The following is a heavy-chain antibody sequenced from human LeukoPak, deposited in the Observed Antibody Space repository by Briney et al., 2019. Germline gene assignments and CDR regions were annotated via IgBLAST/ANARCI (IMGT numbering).Heavy chain of an antibody. J-gene: IGHJ6*02. V-gene: IGHV4-59*12. CDR3: ARDHYGMDV. Sequence: PSETLSLTCTVSGGSISSYYWSWIRQPPGKGLEWIGYIYYSGSTNYNPSLKSRVTISVDRSKNQFSLKLSSVTAADTAVYYCARDHYGMDVWGQGTTVTVSS. CDR2: IYYSGST. CDR1: GGSISSYY.